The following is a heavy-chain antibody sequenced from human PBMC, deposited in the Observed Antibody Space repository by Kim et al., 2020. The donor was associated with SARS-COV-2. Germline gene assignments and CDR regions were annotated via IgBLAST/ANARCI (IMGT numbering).Heavy chain of an antibody. Sequence: SETLSLTCTVSGGSMDNFYWSWIRQSPGTGLEWIGYVYSSGRTRYNSSLKNRATISLDTSKTQFSLKLTAVTAADTAIYYCARGHGVLRFLEWLLATFD. CDR2: VYSSGRT. CDR1: GGSMDNFY. D-gene: IGHD3-3*01. CDR3: ARGHGVLRFLEWLLATFD. V-gene: IGHV4-59*01. J-gene: IGHJ3*02.